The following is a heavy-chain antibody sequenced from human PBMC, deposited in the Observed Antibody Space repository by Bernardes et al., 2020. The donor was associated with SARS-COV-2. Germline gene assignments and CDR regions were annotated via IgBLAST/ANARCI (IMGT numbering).Heavy chain of an antibody. D-gene: IGHD1-1*01. CDR1: GYTFTSYG. CDR3: ARDWGRDGTFYYYYGMDV. CDR2: ISAYNGNT. Sequence: ASWKGPCKASGYTFTSYGISWVRQAPGQGLEWMGWISAYNGNTNYAQKLQGRVTMTTDTSTSTAYMELRSLRSDDTAVYYCARDWGRDGTFYYYYGMDVWGQGTTVTVSS. J-gene: IGHJ6*02. V-gene: IGHV1-18*04.